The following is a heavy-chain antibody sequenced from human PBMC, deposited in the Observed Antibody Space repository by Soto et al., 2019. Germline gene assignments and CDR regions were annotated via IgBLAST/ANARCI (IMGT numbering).Heavy chain of an antibody. CDR2: ISSSSSYI. D-gene: IGHD3-16*01. CDR3: ARDGYYNYIWGSPKPFDY. V-gene: IGHV3-21*01. J-gene: IGHJ4*02. CDR1: GFTFSSYS. Sequence: GGSLRLSCAASGFTFSSYSMNWVRQAPGKGLEWVSSISSSSSYIYYADSVKGRITISRDNAKNSQYQQMNSLRAEDTAVYNCARDGYYNYIWGSPKPFDYWGQGTLVTVSS.